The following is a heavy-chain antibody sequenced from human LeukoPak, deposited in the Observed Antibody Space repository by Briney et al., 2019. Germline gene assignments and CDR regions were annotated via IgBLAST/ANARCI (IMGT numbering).Heavy chain of an antibody. CDR3: ARDTATYYYGSGSYPDY. V-gene: IGHV3-74*01. CDR2: INSDGSST. Sequence: GGSLRLSCAASGFTFSSYWMHWVRQAPGKGLVWVSRINSDGSSTSYADSVKGRFTISRDNAKNTLYLQMNSLRAEDTAVYYCARDTATYYYGSGSYPDYWGQGTLVTVSS. D-gene: IGHD3-10*01. J-gene: IGHJ4*02. CDR1: GFTFSSYW.